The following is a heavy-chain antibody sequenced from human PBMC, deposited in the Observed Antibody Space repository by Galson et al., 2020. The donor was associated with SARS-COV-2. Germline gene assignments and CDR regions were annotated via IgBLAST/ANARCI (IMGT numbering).Heavy chain of an antibody. J-gene: IGHJ4*02. CDR2: IYYIGIT. Sequence: SETLSLTCTASGGSISDYYWSWIRQPPGKGLEWIGFIYYIGITNYNPSLNSRVTISIDTSKNQFSLKLSSVTAADTAVYYCASGYYDSSGLFAPADDWGQGTLVTVSS. V-gene: IGHV4-59*01. D-gene: IGHD3-22*01. CDR1: GGSISDYY. CDR3: ASGYYDSSGLFAPADD.